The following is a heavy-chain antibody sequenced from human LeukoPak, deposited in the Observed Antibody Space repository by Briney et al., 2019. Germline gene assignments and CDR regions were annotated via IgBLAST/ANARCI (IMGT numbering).Heavy chain of an antibody. V-gene: IGHV3-30-3*01. D-gene: IGHD3-3*01. CDR2: ISYDGSNK. CDR1: GFTFSSYA. J-gene: IGHJ4*02. CDR3: ARDTHVLRFLEWSSPFDY. Sequence: GGSLRLSCAASGFTFSSYAMHWVRQAPGKGLEWVAVISYDGSNKYYADSVKGRFTISRDNSKNTLYLQMNSLRAEDTAVYYCARDTHVLRFLEWSSPFDYWGQGTLVTVSS.